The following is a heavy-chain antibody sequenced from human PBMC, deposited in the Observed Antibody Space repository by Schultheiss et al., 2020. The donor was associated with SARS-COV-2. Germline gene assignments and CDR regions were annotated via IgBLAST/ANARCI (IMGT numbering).Heavy chain of an antibody. Sequence: GESLKISCAASGFTFSSYSMNWVRQAPGKGLEWVSAISGSGGSTYYADSVKGRFTISRDNSKNTLYLQMNSLRAEDTAVYYCAKRGPRDSSGNEGFDYWGQGTLVTVSS. CDR1: GFTFSSYS. CDR3: AKRGPRDSSGNEGFDY. V-gene: IGHV3-23*01. CDR2: ISGSGGST. J-gene: IGHJ4*02. D-gene: IGHD3-22*01.